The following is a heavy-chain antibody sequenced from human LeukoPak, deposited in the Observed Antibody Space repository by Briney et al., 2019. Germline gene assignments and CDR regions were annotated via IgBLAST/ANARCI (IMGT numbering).Heavy chain of an antibody. V-gene: IGHV1-2*02. D-gene: IGHD3-3*01. CDR2: INPNSGGT. CDR3: ARPLYDFWSGYLYY. Sequence: ASVKVSCKASGYTFTGYYMHWVRQAPGQGLEWMGWINPNSGGTNYAQKFQGRVTMTRETSISTAYMELSRLRSDDTAVYYCARPLYDFWSGYLYYWGQGTLVTVSS. J-gene: IGHJ4*02. CDR1: GYTFTGYY.